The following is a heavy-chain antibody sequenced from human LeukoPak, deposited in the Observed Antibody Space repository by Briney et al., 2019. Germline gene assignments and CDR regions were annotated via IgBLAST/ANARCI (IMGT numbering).Heavy chain of an antibody. CDR2: ISWNSGSI. J-gene: IGHJ3*02. CDR1: GFTFDDYA. V-gene: IGHV3-9*01. CDR3: ARARSLGYDSSGYYSDAFDI. D-gene: IGHD3-22*01. Sequence: GGSLRLSCAASGFTFDDYAMHWVRQAPGKGLEWVSGISWNSGSIGYADSVKGRFTISRDNAKNSLYLQMNSLRAEDTAVYYCARARSLGYDSSGYYSDAFDIWGQGTMVTVSS.